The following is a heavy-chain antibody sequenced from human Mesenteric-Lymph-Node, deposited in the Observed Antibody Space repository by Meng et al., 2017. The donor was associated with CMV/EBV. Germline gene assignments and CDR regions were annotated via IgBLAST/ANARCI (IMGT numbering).Heavy chain of an antibody. J-gene: IGHJ4*02. V-gene: IGHV3-23*01. D-gene: IGHD3-10*01. Sequence: FTFSTDAMSWVRQAPGKGLEWVSSINTGGSTFYPDSVKGRFTISRDNSKNTLYLQMNSLRAEDTAVYYCAKDGAIWFGELSRTFDYWGQGTLVTVSS. CDR3: AKDGAIWFGELSRTFDY. CDR2: INTGGST. CDR1: FTFSTDA.